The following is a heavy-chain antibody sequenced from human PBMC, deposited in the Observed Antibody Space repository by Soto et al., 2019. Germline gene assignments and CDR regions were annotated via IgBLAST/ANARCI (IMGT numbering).Heavy chain of an antibody. D-gene: IGHD3-22*01. CDR1: GGTFSSYA. CDR3: ARALNYYDQPTLDY. J-gene: IGHJ4*02. V-gene: IGHV1-69*13. Sequence: SVKVSCKVSGGTFSSYAISWVRQAPGQGLEWMGGIIPIFGTANYAQKFQGRVTITADESTSTAYMELSSLRSEDTAVYYCARALNYYDQPTLDYWGQGTLVTVS. CDR2: IIPIFGTA.